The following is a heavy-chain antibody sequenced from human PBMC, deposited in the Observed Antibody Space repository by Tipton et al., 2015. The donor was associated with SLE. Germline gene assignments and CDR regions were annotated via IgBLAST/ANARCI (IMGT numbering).Heavy chain of an antibody. Sequence: QSGPEVKKPGASVKVSCKASGYTFTGYYMHWVRQAPGQGLEWMGWINPNSGGTNYAQKFQGRVTMTSDTSTSTAYMELSRLRSDDTAVYYCARDQSSSWPEYFQHWGQGTLVTVSS. V-gene: IGHV1-2*02. CDR3: ARDQSSSWPEYFQH. CDR2: INPNSGGT. CDR1: GYTFTGYY. J-gene: IGHJ1*01. D-gene: IGHD6-13*01.